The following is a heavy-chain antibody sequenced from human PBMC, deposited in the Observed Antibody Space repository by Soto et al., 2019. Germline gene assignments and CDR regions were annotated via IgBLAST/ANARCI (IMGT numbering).Heavy chain of an antibody. CDR3: VRALRHNAMVYPWFDP. Sequence: SETLSLTCTVSGASVSSGAYYWGWVRQRPGRGLEWIGYIYESGYTYYNTSLKSRLTISLDRSNNQFSLGLTSVTAADTAVYYCVRALRHNAMVYPWFDPWGQGTLVTVSS. CDR2: IYESGYT. J-gene: IGHJ5*02. V-gene: IGHV4-31*03. D-gene: IGHD5-18*01. CDR1: GASVSSGAYY.